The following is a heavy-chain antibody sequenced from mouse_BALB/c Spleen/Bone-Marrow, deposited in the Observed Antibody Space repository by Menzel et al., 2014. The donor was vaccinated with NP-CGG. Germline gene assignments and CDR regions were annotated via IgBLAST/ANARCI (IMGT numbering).Heavy chain of an antibody. Sequence: EVKLMESGGGLVQPGGSMKLSCVASGFTSSNYWMNWVRQSPEKGLEWVGEIRLKSNNYATHYAESVKGRFTISRDDSKSSVYLQMYNLRAEDTGIYYCTRDYRDAMDYWGQGTSVTVSS. CDR3: TRDYRDAMDY. V-gene: IGHV6-6*02. J-gene: IGHJ4*01. D-gene: IGHD2-4*01. CDR1: GFTSSNYW. CDR2: IRLKSNNYAT.